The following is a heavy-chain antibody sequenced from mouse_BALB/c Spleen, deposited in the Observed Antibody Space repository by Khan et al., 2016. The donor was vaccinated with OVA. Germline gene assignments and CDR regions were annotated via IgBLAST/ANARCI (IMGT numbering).Heavy chain of an antibody. CDR1: GFNIKDTY. J-gene: IGHJ2*01. CDR3: ARINA. V-gene: IGHV14-3*02. CDR2: IDPANGNT. Sequence: VQLQQSGAELVKPGASVKLSCTASGFNIKDTYRHWVKQRPEQGLEWIGRIDPANGNTKYDPKLQGKATITADTSSNTAYLQLIRLTSADTAVSYCARINAWGQGTTLTVSS.